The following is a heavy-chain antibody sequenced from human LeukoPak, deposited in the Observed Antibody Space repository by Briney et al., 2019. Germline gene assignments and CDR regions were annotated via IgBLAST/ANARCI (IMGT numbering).Heavy chain of an antibody. D-gene: IGHD2-8*01. V-gene: IGHV3-23*01. CDR3: AKSKDIPIVLMVYAPLFFDY. CDR2: ISGSGGST. J-gene: IGHJ4*02. Sequence: AGGSLRLSCAASGFTFSSYAMSWVRQAPGKGLEWVSAISGSGGSTYYADSVKGRFTISRDNSKNTLYLQMNSLRAEDTAVYYCAKSKDIPIVLMVYAPLFFDYWGQGTLVTVSS. CDR1: GFTFSSYA.